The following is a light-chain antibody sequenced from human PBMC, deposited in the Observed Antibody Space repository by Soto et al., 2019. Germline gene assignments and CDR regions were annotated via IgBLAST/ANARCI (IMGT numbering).Light chain of an antibody. CDR1: STDVGGYNY. CDR2: DVS. Sequence: QSVLTQPRSVSGSPGQSVTISCTGTSTDVGGYNYVSWYQQHPGKAPKVMIYDVSKRPSGVPDRFSGSKSGNTASLTISGLQAEDEDDYYCCSYGGYYNYVFGTGTKVT. J-gene: IGLJ1*01. V-gene: IGLV2-11*01. CDR3: CSYGGYYNYV.